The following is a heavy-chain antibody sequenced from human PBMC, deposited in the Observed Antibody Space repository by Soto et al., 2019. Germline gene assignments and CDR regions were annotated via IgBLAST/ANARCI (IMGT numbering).Heavy chain of an antibody. V-gene: IGHV3-73*01. J-gene: IGHJ4*02. CDR2: IGSKGETYAT. CDR3: AGGWYFFDY. Sequence: PGGSLRLSCAASGFTFGASALQWVRQASGKGLEWLGRIGSKGETYATTYAASVKGRFTISRDNSKNTLYLQMNSLRTEDTAVYYCAGGWYFFDYCGQGT. D-gene: IGHD6-19*01. CDR1: GFTFGASA.